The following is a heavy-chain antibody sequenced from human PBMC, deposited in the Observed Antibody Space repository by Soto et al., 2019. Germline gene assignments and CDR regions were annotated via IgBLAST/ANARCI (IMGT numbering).Heavy chain of an antibody. CDR2: IYYSGST. D-gene: IGHD3-9*01. V-gene: IGHV4-39*07. CDR1: GGSISSSSFH. J-gene: IGHJ3*02. CDR3: ARAFIVNGYYIHDAFDI. Sequence: SETLSLTCTVSGGSISSSSFHWGWIRQPPGKGLEWIGSIYYSGSTYYSPSLKSRVTISVDTSKNQFSLKLSSVTAADTAVYYCARAFIVNGYYIHDAFDICGQGKMVTVSS.